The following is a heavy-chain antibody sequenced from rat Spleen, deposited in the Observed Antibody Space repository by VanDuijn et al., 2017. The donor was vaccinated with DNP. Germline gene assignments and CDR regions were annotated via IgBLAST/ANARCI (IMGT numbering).Heavy chain of an antibody. Sequence: EVQLVESGGGLVQPGRSLKLSCVASGFIFNNYWMTWIRQAPGKGLDWIASISNTGGSTYYPDSVKGRFTISRDNAKSTLYLQMNSLRSEDTATYHCTRERGDYFDFWGPGTMVTVSS. J-gene: IGHJ1*01. V-gene: IGHV5-31*01. CDR1: GFIFNNYW. D-gene: IGHD4-1*01. CDR2: ISNTGGST. CDR3: TRERGDYFDF.